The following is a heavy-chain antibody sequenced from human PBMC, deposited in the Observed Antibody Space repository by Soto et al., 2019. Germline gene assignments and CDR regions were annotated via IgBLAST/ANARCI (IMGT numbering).Heavy chain of an antibody. CDR2: IYHSGST. D-gene: IGHD3-3*01. J-gene: IGHJ4*02. CDR1: DGSISSSYW. CDR3: VTSLNYDFWRDGGRHYYFDY. V-gene: IGHV4-4*02. Sequence: SETLSLTCAVSDGSISSSYWWNWVRQPPGKGLEWIGKIYHSGSTNYNPSLKNRVTISVDKSNNQFSLRLSSVTAADTAVYFCVTSLNYDFWRDGGRHYYFDYWGQGTLVTVS.